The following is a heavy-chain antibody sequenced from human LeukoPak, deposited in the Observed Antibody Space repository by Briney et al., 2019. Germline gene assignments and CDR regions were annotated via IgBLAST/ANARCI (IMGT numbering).Heavy chain of an antibody. D-gene: IGHD3-10*01. J-gene: IGHJ4*02. CDR2: INHSGST. Sequence: SETLSLTCAVYGGSFSGYYWSWIRQPPGKGLEWIGEINHSGSTNYNPSLKSRVTISVDTSKNQFSLKLSSVTAADTAVYYCARDQDYYGSGSYGPDYWGQGTLVTVSS. V-gene: IGHV4-34*01. CDR1: GGSFSGYY. CDR3: ARDQDYYGSGSYGPDY.